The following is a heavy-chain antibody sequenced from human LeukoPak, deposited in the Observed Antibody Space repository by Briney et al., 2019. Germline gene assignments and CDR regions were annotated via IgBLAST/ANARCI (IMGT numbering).Heavy chain of an antibody. CDR3: ARGHYYDSSGYYLNWFDP. Sequence: GSLRLSCAASGFTFGDYGMSWIRQPPGKGLEWIGEIDHSGSTNYNPPLKSRVTISVETSKMQFSLKLNSVTAADTAVYYCARGHYYDSSGYYLNWFDPWSQGTLVTVSS. V-gene: IGHV4-34*01. CDR1: GFTFGDYG. D-gene: IGHD3-22*01. CDR2: IDHSGST. J-gene: IGHJ5*02.